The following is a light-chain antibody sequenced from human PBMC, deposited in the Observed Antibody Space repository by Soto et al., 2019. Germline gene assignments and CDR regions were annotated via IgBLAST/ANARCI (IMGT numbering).Light chain of an antibody. CDR1: QSVSSY. V-gene: IGKV3-11*01. Sequence: EIVLTQSPATLSLSPGERATLSCRVSQSVSSYLAWYQQKPGQAPRLLIYDASNRATGIPARFSGSGSGTDFTLTISSLEPEDFAVYYCQQRSNWLTVGGGTKVDIK. J-gene: IGKJ4*01. CDR3: QQRSNWLT. CDR2: DAS.